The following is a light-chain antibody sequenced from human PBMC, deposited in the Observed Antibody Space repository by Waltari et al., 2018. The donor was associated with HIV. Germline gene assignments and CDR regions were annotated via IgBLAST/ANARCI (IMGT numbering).Light chain of an antibody. Sequence: DIQMTQSPSSLSASVGDRVTITCRASQSFSIYLNWYQQKPGKAPKLLIYAASSLQSGVPSRFSGSGSGTDFTLTISSLQPEDFATYYCQQSYSTPRTFGQGTKLEIK. J-gene: IGKJ2*02. V-gene: IGKV1-39*01. CDR2: AAS. CDR3: QQSYSTPRT. CDR1: QSFSIY.